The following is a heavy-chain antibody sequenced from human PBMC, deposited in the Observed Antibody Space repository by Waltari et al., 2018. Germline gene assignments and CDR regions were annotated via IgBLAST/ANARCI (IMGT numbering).Heavy chain of an antibody. Sequence: EVQLLESGGGLVQPGGSLRLSCAASGFTFSSYSLNWVRQAPGKGLEWVSTMSGNGGSTYYADSVKGRFSISRDNSKNTLYLQMNSLRAEDTAIYYCANGYCSGGSCYSGWFDCWGQGTLVTVSS. CDR3: ANGYCSGGSCYSGWFDC. J-gene: IGHJ4*02. V-gene: IGHV3-23*01. CDR1: GFTFSSYS. D-gene: IGHD2-15*01. CDR2: MSGNGGST.